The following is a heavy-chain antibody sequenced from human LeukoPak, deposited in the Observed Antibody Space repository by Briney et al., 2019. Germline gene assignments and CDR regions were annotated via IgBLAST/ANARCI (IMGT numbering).Heavy chain of an antibody. V-gene: IGHV4-59*12. J-gene: IGHJ6*02. Sequence: PSETLSLTCTVSGGSISSYYWSWIRRPPGKGLEWIGYIYYSGSTNYNPSLKSRVTISVDTSKNQFSLKLSSVTAADTAVYYCARGRGRYCSSTSCLRGMDVWGQGTTVTVSS. D-gene: IGHD2-2*01. CDR1: GGSISSYY. CDR2: IYYSGST. CDR3: ARGRGRYCSSTSCLRGMDV.